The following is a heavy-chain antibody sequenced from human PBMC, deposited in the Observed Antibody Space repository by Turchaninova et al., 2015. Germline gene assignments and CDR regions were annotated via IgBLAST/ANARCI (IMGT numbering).Heavy chain of an antibody. Sequence: GAIDSGNWWTWVRQPPGMGLEWIGETYYSGRIEYNPSLKSRVTISVDKSKNQFSLKLSSLTAADTAVYYCARGFDKDMLQGVIKGAFDIWGQGTMVTVSS. J-gene: IGHJ3*02. CDR3: ARGFDKDMLQGVIKGAFDI. CDR1: GAIDSGNW. CDR2: TYYSGRI. D-gene: IGHD3-10*01. V-gene: IGHV4-4*02.